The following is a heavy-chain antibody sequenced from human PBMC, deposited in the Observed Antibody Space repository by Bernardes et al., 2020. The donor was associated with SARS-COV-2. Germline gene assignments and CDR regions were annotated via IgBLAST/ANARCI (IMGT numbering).Heavy chain of an antibody. V-gene: IGHV3-74*01. CDR3: ARAGYYRFDY. J-gene: IGHJ4*02. CDR2: INSDGRTL. Sequence: GGSLRLSCVASGFSFSNYWIHWVRQAPGKGLAWVSRINSDGRTLNYADSVKGRFTISRDNARNTLYLQMTSLRAEDTAVYYCARAGYYRFDYWRLGTLVTVSS. D-gene: IGHD3-22*01. CDR1: GFSFSNYW.